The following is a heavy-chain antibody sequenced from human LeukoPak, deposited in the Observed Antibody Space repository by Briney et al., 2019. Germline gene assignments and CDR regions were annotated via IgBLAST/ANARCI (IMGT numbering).Heavy chain of an antibody. J-gene: IGHJ4*02. Sequence: PGRSLRLSCAASGFTFDDYAMHWVRQAPGKGLEWVSGISWNSGSIGYADSVKGRFTISRDNAKNSLYLQMNSLRAEDTALHYCAKDVGYSAAAPNAYFDYWGQGTLVTVSS. CDR3: AKDVGYSAAAPNAYFDY. CDR2: ISWNSGSI. D-gene: IGHD6-13*01. V-gene: IGHV3-9*01. CDR1: GFTFDDYA.